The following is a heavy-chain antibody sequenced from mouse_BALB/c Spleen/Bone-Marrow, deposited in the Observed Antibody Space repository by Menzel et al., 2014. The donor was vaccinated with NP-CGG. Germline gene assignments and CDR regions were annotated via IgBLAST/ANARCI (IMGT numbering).Heavy chain of an antibody. V-gene: IGHV5-17*02. CDR2: ISSGSSTI. CDR1: GFTFSSFG. J-gene: IGHJ2*01. D-gene: IGHD1-1*01. CDR3: VRSGSSSGYFDY. Sequence: EVMLVESGGGLVQPGGSRKLSCAAFGFTFSSFGMHWVRQAPEKGLEWVAYISSGSSTIYYGDTVMGRFTISRDNPKNTLFLQMTSLRSEDTATYYCVRSGSSSGYFDYWGQGTTLTVSS.